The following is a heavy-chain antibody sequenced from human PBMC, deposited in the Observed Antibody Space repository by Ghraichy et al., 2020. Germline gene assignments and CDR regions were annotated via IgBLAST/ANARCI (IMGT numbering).Heavy chain of an antibody. Sequence: GGSLRLSCAASGFTFTTYGMHWVRQAPGRWPEWVAFIRFDGTERHYMDSVRGRFTISRDDSRNTVYLQMNSLTIDDTDVYYCVRDGREMATTIQGTDSWGQGPLVTVSS. CDR1: GFTFTTYG. D-gene: IGHD5-24*01. J-gene: IGHJ4*02. CDR2: IRFDGTER. CDR3: VRDGREMATTIQGTDS. V-gene: IGHV3-30*02.